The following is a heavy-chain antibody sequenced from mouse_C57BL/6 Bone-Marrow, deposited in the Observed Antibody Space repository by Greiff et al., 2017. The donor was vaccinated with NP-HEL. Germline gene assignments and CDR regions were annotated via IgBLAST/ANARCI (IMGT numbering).Heavy chain of an antibody. CDR1: GYTFTGYW. Sequence: VQLQQSGAELMKPGASVKLSCKATGYTFTGYWIEWVKQRPGHGLEWIGELLPGSGSTNYNEQFKGKATFTADTSSNTAYMQLSSLTTEDSAIYYCARSRIYYDYDDWYFDVWGTGTTVTVSS. D-gene: IGHD2-4*01. V-gene: IGHV1-9*01. CDR2: LLPGSGST. J-gene: IGHJ1*03. CDR3: ARSRIYYDYDDWYFDV.